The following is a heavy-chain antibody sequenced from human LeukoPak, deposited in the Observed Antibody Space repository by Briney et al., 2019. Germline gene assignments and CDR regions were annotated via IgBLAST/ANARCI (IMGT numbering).Heavy chain of an antibody. Sequence: GGSLRLSCAASGFTFSSYDMHWVRQATGKGLEWVSAIGTAGDTYYPGSVKGRFTISRENAKNSLYLQMDSLRVGDTAVYYCVRASGSWYFFDYWGQGTLVTVSS. J-gene: IGHJ4*02. V-gene: IGHV3-13*04. CDR3: VRASGSWYFFDY. D-gene: IGHD6-13*01. CDR1: GFTFSSYD. CDR2: IGTAGDT.